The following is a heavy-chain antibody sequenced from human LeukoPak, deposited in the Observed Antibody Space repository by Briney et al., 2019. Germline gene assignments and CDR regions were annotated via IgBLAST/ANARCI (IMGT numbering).Heavy chain of an antibody. D-gene: IGHD6-13*01. CDR3: AVGSSWYNWFDP. Sequence: ASVKVSCKASGYTFTSYDINWVRQGTGQGLEWMGWVNPNSGNTGYAQKFQGRVTMTRNTSISTAYMELSSLRSEDTAVYYCAVGSSWYNWFDPWGQGTLVTVSS. V-gene: IGHV1-8*01. CDR1: GYTFTSYD. J-gene: IGHJ5*02. CDR2: VNPNSGNT.